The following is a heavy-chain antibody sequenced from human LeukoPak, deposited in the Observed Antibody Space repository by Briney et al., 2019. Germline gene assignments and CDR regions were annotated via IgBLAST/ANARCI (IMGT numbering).Heavy chain of an antibody. D-gene: IGHD1-26*01. J-gene: IGHJ4*02. CDR3: ASGVPSWELPEFDY. V-gene: IGHV3-48*02. Sequence: QPGRSLRLSCAASGFTFSSYGMNWVRQAPGKGLEWVSYISSSSSTIYYADSVKGRFTISRDNAKNSLYLQMNSLRDEDTAVYYCASGVPSWELPEFDYWGQGTLVTVSS. CDR2: ISSSSSTI. CDR1: GFTFSSYG.